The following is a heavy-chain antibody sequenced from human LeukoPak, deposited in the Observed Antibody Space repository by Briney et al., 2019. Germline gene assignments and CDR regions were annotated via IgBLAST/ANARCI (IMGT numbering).Heavy chain of an antibody. Sequence: ASVKVSCKASGYTFSGYYFHWVRQAPGQGLEWMGWINPNTAGTNYAQKFLGRVTLTWDSSISTAYMELNRLTSDDTAVYYCATSDGDYTAGYYYYMGVWGKGTSVTASS. CDR3: ATSDGDYTAGYYYYMGV. D-gene: IGHD4-17*01. V-gene: IGHV1-2*02. CDR2: INPNTAGT. CDR1: GYTFSGYY. J-gene: IGHJ6*03.